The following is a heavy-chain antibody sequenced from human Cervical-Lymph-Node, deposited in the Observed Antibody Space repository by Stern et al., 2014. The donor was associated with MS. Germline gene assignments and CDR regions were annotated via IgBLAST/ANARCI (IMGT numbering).Heavy chain of an antibody. CDR3: AKDYSSGWNWLDP. V-gene: IGHV3-9*01. CDR2: ISGDGDTR. Sequence: EVQLLESGGGLVQPGRSLRLSCAVSGFIFDDYAMHWVRQAPGKGLEWVSGISGDGDTRGYADSVKGRFIISRDNAHNSLYLQMNSLRAEDTALYFCAKDYSSGWNWLDPWGQGTLVTVSS. D-gene: IGHD6-19*01. J-gene: IGHJ5*02. CDR1: GFIFDDYA.